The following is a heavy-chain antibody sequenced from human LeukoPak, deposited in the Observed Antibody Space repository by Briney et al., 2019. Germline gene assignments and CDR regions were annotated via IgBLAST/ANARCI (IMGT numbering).Heavy chain of an antibody. Sequence: SVKVSCKASGGTFSNYAISWVRQAPGQGLEWMGRIIPIFGTANYAQKFQGRVTITTDESTSTAYMELSSLRSEDTAVYYCARESGIAVAGLDYWGQGTLVTVSS. D-gene: IGHD6-19*01. CDR3: ARESGIAVAGLDY. V-gene: IGHV1-69*05. CDR1: GGTFSNYA. J-gene: IGHJ4*02. CDR2: IIPIFGTA.